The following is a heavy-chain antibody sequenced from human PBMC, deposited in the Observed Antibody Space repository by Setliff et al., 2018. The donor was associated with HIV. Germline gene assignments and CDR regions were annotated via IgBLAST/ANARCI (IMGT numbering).Heavy chain of an antibody. CDR3: ARILLYDSSAYFVNAFDI. CDR1: GGSISSSNYY. CDR2: IYHSGST. D-gene: IGHD3-22*01. J-gene: IGHJ3*02. V-gene: IGHV4-39*01. Sequence: PSETLSLTCTVSGGSISSSNYYWGWIRQPPGKGLEYIGSIYHSGSTYYNPSLKSRVTISVDTSKNQFYLKLSSVTAADAAVYYCARILLYDSSAYFVNAFDIWGQGTVVTVSS.